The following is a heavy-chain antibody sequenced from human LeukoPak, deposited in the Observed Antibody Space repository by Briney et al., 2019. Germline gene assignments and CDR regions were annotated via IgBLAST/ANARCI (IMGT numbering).Heavy chain of an antibody. D-gene: IGHD6-13*01. J-gene: IGHJ2*01. CDR3: AREEMGIAAAEGSPYWYFDL. V-gene: IGHV1-69*04. CDR1: GGTFSSYA. Sequence: ASVKVSCKASGGTFSSYAISWVRQAPGQGLEWMGRIIPILGIANYAQKFQGRVTITADKSTSTAYMELSSLRSEDTAVYYCAREEMGIAAAEGSPYWYFDLWGRGTLVTVSS. CDR2: IIPILGIA.